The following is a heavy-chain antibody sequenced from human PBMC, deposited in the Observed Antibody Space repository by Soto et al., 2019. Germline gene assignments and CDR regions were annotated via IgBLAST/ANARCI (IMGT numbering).Heavy chain of an antibody. CDR2: IHAGGNS. J-gene: IGHJ4*02. V-gene: IGHV3-53*01. CDR1: GFVVTKNY. CDR3: VRDFTS. Sequence: GSLSLSCTASGFVVTKNYMSWVRQAPGKGPEWVSIIHAGGNSYFADSVKGRFTISRDNSKNTLNLHMNNLRVEDTAAYYCVRDFTSWGQGTLVTVSS.